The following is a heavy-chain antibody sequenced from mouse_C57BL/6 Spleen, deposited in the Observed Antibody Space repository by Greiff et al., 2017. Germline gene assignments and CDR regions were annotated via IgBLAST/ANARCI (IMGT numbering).Heavy chain of an antibody. V-gene: IGHV1-47*01. Sequence: LEESGAELVKPGASVKMSCKASGYTFTTYPIEWMKQNHGKSLAWIGNFHPYNDDTNYNEKFKGKATLTVEKSSSTVYLELSRLTSDDSAVYYCARRNYYGSSAYFDYWGQGTTLTVSS. CDR3: ARRNYYGSSAYFDY. J-gene: IGHJ2*01. CDR2: FHPYNDDT. D-gene: IGHD1-1*01. CDR1: GYTFTTYP.